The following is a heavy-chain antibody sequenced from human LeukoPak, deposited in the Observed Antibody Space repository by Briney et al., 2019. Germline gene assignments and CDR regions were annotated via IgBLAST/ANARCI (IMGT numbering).Heavy chain of an antibody. V-gene: IGHV4-30-2*01. CDR2: IYHRGST. CDR3: ARWGCSSTSCRFDY. D-gene: IGHD2-2*01. J-gene: IGHJ4*02. CDR1: GGSISSGGYY. Sequence: PSETLSLTCTVSGGSISSGGYYWSWIRQPPGKGLEWIGYIYHRGSTYYNPSLKSRVTISVDRSKNQFSLKLSSVTAADTAVYYCARWGCSSTSCRFDYWGQGTLVTVSS.